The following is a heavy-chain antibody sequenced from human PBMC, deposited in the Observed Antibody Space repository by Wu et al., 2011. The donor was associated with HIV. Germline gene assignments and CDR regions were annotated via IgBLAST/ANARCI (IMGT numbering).Heavy chain of an antibody. CDR1: GYTFTSYY. CDR3: ARDYYDFWSGYRDHYYYMDV. V-gene: IGHV1-46*01. Sequence: QVQLVQSGAEVKKPGASVKVSCKASGYTFTSYYMHWVRQAPGQGLEWMGIINPSSGTTSYAQKFQGRVTMTRDTSTSTVYMELSSLRSEDTAVYYCARDYYDFWSGYRDHYYYMDVWGKGTTVTVSS. D-gene: IGHD3-3*01. CDR2: INPSSGTT. J-gene: IGHJ6*03.